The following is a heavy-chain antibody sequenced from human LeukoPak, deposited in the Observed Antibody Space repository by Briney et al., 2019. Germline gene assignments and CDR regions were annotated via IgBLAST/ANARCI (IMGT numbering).Heavy chain of an antibody. CDR3: ARAPVYSGSYGNWFDP. J-gene: IGHJ5*02. Sequence: SETLSLTCTVSGGSISSSSYYWGWIRQPPGKGLEWIGSIYYSGSTYYNPSLKSRVTISVDTSKNQFSLKLSSVTAADTAVYYCARAPVYSGSYGNWFDPWGQGTLVTVSS. CDR2: IYYSGST. D-gene: IGHD1-26*01. V-gene: IGHV4-39*07. CDR1: GGSISSSSYY.